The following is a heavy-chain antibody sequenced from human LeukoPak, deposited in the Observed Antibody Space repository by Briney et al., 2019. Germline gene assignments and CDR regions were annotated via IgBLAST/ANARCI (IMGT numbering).Heavy chain of an antibody. CDR2: VDPSDSYT. J-gene: IGHJ4*02. D-gene: IGHD5-12*01. CDR1: GYSFTSYW. CDR3: ARRGYSGYDFDY. Sequence: PGESLKISCKGSGYSFTSYWISWVRQMPGKGLEWMGRVDPSDSYTNYSPSFQGHVTISADKSTSTAYLQWSSLKASDTAMYYCARRGYSGYDFDYWGQGTLVTVSS. V-gene: IGHV5-10-1*01.